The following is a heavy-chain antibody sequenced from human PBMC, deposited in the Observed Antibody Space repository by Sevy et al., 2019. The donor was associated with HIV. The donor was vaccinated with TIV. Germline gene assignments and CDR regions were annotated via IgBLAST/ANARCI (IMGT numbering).Heavy chain of an antibody. V-gene: IGHV4-39*01. J-gene: IGHJ4*02. Sequence: SETLSLTCSVSGVSISSSSYDWGWIRQPPGKGLEWIGSIYYSGSTYYNPSLMSRVTVSVDTSKNQFSLNLRSVTAADTAVYYVARHGGIVDRAFDIWGRGTLVTVSS. CDR3: ARHGGIVDRAFDI. CDR2: IYYSGST. CDR1: GVSISSSSYD. D-gene: IGHD2-21*01.